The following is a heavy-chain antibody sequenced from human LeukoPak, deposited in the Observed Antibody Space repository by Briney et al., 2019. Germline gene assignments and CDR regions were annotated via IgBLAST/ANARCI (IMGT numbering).Heavy chain of an antibody. V-gene: IGHV4-30-4*01. J-gene: IGHJ6*02. CDR1: GGSISSGDYY. Sequence: SETLSLTCTVSGGSISSGDYYWSWIRQPPGKGLEWIGYIYYSGSTYYNPSLKSRVTISVDTSKNQFSLKLSSVTAADTAVYYCARLSWGRDYDILTGYYAGFSGMDVWGQGTTVTVSS. D-gene: IGHD3-9*01. CDR3: ARLSWGRDYDILTGYYAGFSGMDV. CDR2: IYYSGST.